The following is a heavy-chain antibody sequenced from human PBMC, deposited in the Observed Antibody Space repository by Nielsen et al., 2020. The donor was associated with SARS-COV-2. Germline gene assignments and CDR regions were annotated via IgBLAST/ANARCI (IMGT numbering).Heavy chain of an antibody. CDR1: GGSISSSSYY. J-gene: IGHJ3*02. V-gene: IGHV4-39*07. Sequence: SETLSLTCTVSGGSISSSSYYWGWIRQPPGKGLEWIGEINHSGSTNYNPSLKSRVTISVDTSKNQFSLKLSSVTAADTAVYYCARGTMIVVVIGAFDIWGQGTMVTVSS. CDR2: INHSGST. D-gene: IGHD3-22*01. CDR3: ARGTMIVVVIGAFDI.